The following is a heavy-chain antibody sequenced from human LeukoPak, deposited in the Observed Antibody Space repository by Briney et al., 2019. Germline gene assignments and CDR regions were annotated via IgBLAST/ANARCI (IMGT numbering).Heavy chain of an antibody. CDR2: INHSGST. Sequence: SETLSLTCAVYGGSFSGYYWSWIRQPPGKGLEWIGGINHSGSTNYNPSLKSRVTISVDTSKNQFSLKLSSVTAADTAVYYCASLKVRGFYYYGMHVWGQGTTVNVSS. CDR3: ASLKVRGFYYYGMHV. CDR1: GGSFSGYY. J-gene: IGHJ6*02. D-gene: IGHD3-10*01. V-gene: IGHV4-34*01.